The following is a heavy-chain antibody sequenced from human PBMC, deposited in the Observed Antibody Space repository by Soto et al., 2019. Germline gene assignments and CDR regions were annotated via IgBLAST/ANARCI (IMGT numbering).Heavy chain of an antibody. CDR2: IIPIFGTA. Sequence: GASVKVSFKASGGTFSSYANSWVRQAPGRGLEWMGGIIPIFGTANTAQKLQDRVNMTTDTSTSTAYMELRSQRSDETAVYYCARDSIAVAGQFDYWGQGTLVTVSS. D-gene: IGHD6-19*01. CDR1: GGTFSSYA. V-gene: IGHV1-69*05. CDR3: ARDSIAVAGQFDY. J-gene: IGHJ4*02.